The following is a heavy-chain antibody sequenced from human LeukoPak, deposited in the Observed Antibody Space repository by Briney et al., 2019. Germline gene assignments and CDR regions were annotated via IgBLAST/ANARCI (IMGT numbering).Heavy chain of an antibody. D-gene: IGHD1-26*01. CDR3: ARIRRMGATTRAFDI. CDR2: INPNSGGT. CDR1: GYTFTSYD. V-gene: IGHV1-2*02. J-gene: IGHJ3*02. Sequence: ASVKVSCKASGYTFTSYDINWVRQAPGQGLEWMGWINPNSGGTNYAQKFQGRVTMTRDTSISTAYMELSRLRSDDTAVYYCARIRRMGATTRAFDIWGQGTMVTVSS.